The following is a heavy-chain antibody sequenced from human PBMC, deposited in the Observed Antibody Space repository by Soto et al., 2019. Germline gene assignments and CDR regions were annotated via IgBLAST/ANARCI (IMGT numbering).Heavy chain of an antibody. CDR3: ARVEMDTEHPSHRSAWYFDR. CDR1: GGTFSSYT. CDR2: IIPILGIA. D-gene: IGHD5-18*01. V-gene: IGHV1-69*02. Sequence: QVQLVQSGAEVKKPGSSVKVSCKASGGTFSSYTISWVRQAPVQGLEWMGRIIPILGIANYAQKFQGRVTITADNSTSTAYMELRSLGSEDTALYYCARVEMDTEHPSHRSAWYFDRWGRGTLVTVSS. J-gene: IGHJ2*01.